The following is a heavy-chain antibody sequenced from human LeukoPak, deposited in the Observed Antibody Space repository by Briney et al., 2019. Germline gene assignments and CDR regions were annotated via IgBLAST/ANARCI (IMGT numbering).Heavy chain of an antibody. CDR2: ISPWSDYI. D-gene: IGHD3-10*01. CDR1: GFDFSSYS. CDR3: ARDPRFPTRVLHDY. Sequence: PGGSPRLSCAASGFDFSSYSMNWVRQAPGKGLEWVSAISPWSDYIYYVDSVKGRFTISRDYAKNSLYLQMNSLRAEDTAVYYCARDPRFPTRVLHDYWGQGTLVTVSS. V-gene: IGHV3-21*01. J-gene: IGHJ4*02.